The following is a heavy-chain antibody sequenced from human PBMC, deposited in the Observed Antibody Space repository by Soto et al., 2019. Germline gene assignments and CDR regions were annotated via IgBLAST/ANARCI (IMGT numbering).Heavy chain of an antibody. CDR3: ARDGLVVVAATSAFDI. V-gene: IGHV1-3*01. CDR1: GYTFTSYA. CDR2: INAGNGNT. D-gene: IGHD2-15*01. J-gene: IGHJ3*02. Sequence: ASVKVSCKASGYTFTSYAMHWVRQAPGQRLEWMGWINAGNGNTKYSQKFQGRVTITRDTSASTAYMELSSLRSEDTAVYYCARDGLVVVAATSAFDIWGQGTMVTVSS.